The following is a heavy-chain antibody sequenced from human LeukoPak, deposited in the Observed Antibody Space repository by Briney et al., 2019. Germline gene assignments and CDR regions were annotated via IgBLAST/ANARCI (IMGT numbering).Heavy chain of an antibody. CDR1: GGSITNYY. CDR2: IYYSGTT. V-gene: IGHV4-59*01. Sequence: SETLSLTCTVSGGSITNYYWSWIRQPPGKGLEWIGYIYYSGTTNYNPSLKSRVTISVDTSKNQFSLKLTSVTAADTAVYYCARQRVAAAKGFDYWGQGTLVTVSS. D-gene: IGHD6-13*01. CDR3: ARQRVAAAKGFDY. J-gene: IGHJ4*02.